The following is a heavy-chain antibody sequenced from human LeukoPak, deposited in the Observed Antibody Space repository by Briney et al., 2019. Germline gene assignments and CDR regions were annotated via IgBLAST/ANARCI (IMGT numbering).Heavy chain of an antibody. J-gene: IGHJ4*02. Sequence: PGGSLRLSCAASGFTFSSYAMSWVRQAPGKGLECVSAISGSGGSTYYADSVKGRFTISRDNSKNTLYLQMNSLRAEDTAVYYCAKDLQWLVGYFDYWGQGTLVTVSS. CDR1: GFTFSSYA. CDR2: ISGSGGST. CDR3: AKDLQWLVGYFDY. V-gene: IGHV3-23*01. D-gene: IGHD6-19*01.